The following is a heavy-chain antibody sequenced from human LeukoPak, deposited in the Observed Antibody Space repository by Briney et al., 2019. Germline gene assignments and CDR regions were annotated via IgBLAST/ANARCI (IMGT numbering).Heavy chain of an antibody. CDR2: ISSSSSTI. V-gene: IGHV3-48*04. J-gene: IGHJ3*02. CDR3: ARDMGYYDSSGYYGVRAFDI. D-gene: IGHD3-22*01. Sequence: GGSLRLSCAASGFTFSSYSMNWVRQAPGKGLEWVSYISSSSSTIYYADSVKGRFTISRDNAKNSLYLQMNSLRAEDTAVYYCARDMGYYDSSGYYGVRAFDIWGQGTMVTVSS. CDR1: GFTFSSYS.